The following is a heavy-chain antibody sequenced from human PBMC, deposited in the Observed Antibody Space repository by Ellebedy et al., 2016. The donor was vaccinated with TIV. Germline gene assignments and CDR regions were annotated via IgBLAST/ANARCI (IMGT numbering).Heavy chain of an antibody. V-gene: IGHV4-39*01. CDR2: IYYSGST. Sequence: MPSETLSLTCTVSGGSISNNRYYWGWIRQPPGKGLEWVGTIYYSGSTHSNPSLKSRVTISVDTSKNQFSLKLRSVTAADTAVYFCSRHGGIALNGGPDYWGQGILVAVSS. J-gene: IGHJ4*02. CDR3: SRHGGIALNGGPDY. D-gene: IGHD6-13*01. CDR1: GGSISNNRYY.